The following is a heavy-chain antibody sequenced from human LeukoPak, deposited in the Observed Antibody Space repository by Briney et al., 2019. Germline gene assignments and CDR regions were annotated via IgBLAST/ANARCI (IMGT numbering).Heavy chain of an antibody. D-gene: IGHD5-12*01. J-gene: IGHJ4*02. Sequence: PGRSLRLSCAASGFTFSSYAMHWVRQAPGKGLEWVAVISYDGSNKYYADSVKGRFTISRDNSKNTLYLQMNSLRAEDTAVYYCAPLYSGYTLSTPKTKLDYWGQGTLVTVSS. CDR3: APLYSGYTLSTPKTKLDY. CDR2: ISYDGSNK. CDR1: GFTFSSYA. V-gene: IGHV3-30-3*01.